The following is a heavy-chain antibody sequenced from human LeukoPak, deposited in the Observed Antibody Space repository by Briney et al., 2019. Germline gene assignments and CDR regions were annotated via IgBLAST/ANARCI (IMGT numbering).Heavy chain of an antibody. CDR1: GFTFSTYA. CDR2: ISGSGDNT. CDR3: AREYCSSTSCYPIFDY. D-gene: IGHD2-2*01. Sequence: GGSLRLSCAASGFTFSTYAMSWVRQAPGKGLEWVSAISGSGDNTYYADSVKGRFTISRDNSKNSLYLQMNSLRAEDTAVYYCAREYCSSTSCYPIFDYWGQGTLVTVSS. J-gene: IGHJ4*02. V-gene: IGHV3-23*01.